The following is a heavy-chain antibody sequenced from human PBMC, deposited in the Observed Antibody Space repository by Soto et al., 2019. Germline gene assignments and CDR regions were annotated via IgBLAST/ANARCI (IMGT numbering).Heavy chain of an antibody. CDR1: GLTVGTIY. J-gene: IGHJ4*02. CDR2: IYTDDSR. CDR3: AGDFSMLIVAPGY. Sequence: GGSLRLSCAASGLTVGTIYMSWVRQAQGKGLEWVSVIYTDDSRYYAESVKGRFTISRDNSKNTVYLQINALRAEDTAVYYCAGDFSMLIVAPGYWGQGTLDTV. V-gene: IGHV3-53*01. D-gene: IGHD5-12*01.